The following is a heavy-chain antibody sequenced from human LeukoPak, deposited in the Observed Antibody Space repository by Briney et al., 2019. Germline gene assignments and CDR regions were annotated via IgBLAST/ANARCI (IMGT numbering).Heavy chain of an antibody. J-gene: IGHJ6*02. V-gene: IGHV6-1*01. CDR1: GDSVSSNSAA. D-gene: IGHD3-10*01. CDR2: TYYRSKWYN. Sequence: SQTLSLTCAISGDSVSSNSAAWNWIRQSPSRGLEWLGRTYYRSKWYNDYAVSVKSRITINPDTSKNRFSLQLNSVTPEDTAVYYCARAPNLSELLWFGETGYYGMDVWGQGTTVTVSS. CDR3: ARAPNLSELLWFGETGYYGMDV.